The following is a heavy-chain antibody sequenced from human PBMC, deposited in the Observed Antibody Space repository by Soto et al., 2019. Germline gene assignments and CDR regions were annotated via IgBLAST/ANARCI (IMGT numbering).Heavy chain of an antibody. V-gene: IGHV4-59*01. D-gene: IGHD5-18*01. J-gene: IGHJ4*02. Sequence: SETLSLTCTVSGGSISSYCWSWIRQPPGKGLEWIGYSYYSGSTKYNPSLKSRVTISVDTSKNQFSLKLSSVTAADTAVYYFSRLGYNYGDGFDYWGRGTLVTVSA. CDR3: SRLGYNYGDGFDY. CDR2: SYYSGST. CDR1: GGSISSYC.